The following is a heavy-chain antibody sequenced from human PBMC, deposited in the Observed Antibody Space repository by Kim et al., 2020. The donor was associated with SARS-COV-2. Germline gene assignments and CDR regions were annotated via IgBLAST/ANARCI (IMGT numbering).Heavy chain of an antibody. V-gene: IGHV3-11*01. CDR3: AKSGAVVGYASH. CDR2: ISGDSETI. D-gene: IGHD2-2*01. J-gene: IGHJ4*02. CDR1: GFTFSDSY. Sequence: GGSLRLSCAAAGFTFSDSYMSWIRQAPGRELEWISYISGDSETIYYADSVEVRFTISRNNAKNSLYLQMSSLRAEDTAVYFCAKSGAVVGYASHWGQGTLVTVSS.